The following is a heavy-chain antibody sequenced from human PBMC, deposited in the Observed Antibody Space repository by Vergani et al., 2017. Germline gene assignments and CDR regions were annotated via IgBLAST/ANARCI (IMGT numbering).Heavy chain of an antibody. CDR1: GGSLSGYY. Sequence: QVQLQESGPGLVRPSETLSLTCTVSGGSLSGYYWNWIRQPAGKGLEWIGRIYTSGSANYNPSLKSRVTISVNTSKNQFSLNLSSVTAADTAVYYCARSSMGTTVFDYWGQGILVTVSS. CDR3: ARSSMGTTVFDY. CDR2: IYTSGSA. J-gene: IGHJ4*02. V-gene: IGHV4-4*07. D-gene: IGHD1-26*01.